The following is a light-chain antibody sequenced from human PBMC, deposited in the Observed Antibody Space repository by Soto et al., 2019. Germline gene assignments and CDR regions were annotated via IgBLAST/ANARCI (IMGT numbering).Light chain of an antibody. Sequence: DIVLTQSPGTLSLSPGERATLSCRASQSVSSDYLAWYQQKPGRAPRLLIYATSSRATGIPDRFGGSGSGTDFTLTISRLEPEDFAVYFCQQYNTSPWTCGQGTTVEIK. J-gene: IGKJ1*01. CDR3: QQYNTSPWT. V-gene: IGKV3-20*01. CDR2: ATS. CDR1: QSVSSDY.